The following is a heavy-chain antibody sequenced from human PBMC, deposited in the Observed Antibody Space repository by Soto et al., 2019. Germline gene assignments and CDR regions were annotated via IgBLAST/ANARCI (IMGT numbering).Heavy chain of an antibody. J-gene: IGHJ6*02. CDR2: ISAYSGNT. CDR3: ARYCSSTSCYSYYYYYGMDV. CDR1: GYTFTSYG. Sequence: ASVKVSCKASGYTFTSYGISWVRQAPGQGLEWMGWISAYSGNTNYAQKLQGRVTMTTDTSTSTAYMELRSLRSDDTAVYYCARYCSSTSCYSYYYYYGMDVWGQGTTVTVSS. V-gene: IGHV1-18*04. D-gene: IGHD2-2*02.